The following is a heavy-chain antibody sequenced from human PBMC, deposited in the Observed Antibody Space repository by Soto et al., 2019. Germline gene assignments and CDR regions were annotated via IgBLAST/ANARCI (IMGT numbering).Heavy chain of an antibody. D-gene: IGHD6-19*01. J-gene: IGHJ3*02. CDR1: GYTFTSYA. Sequence: ASVKVSCKASGYTFTSYAMHWVRQAPGQRLEWMGWINAGNGNTKYSQKFQGRVTITRDTSASTAYMELSSLRSEDTAVYYCAREAAGIAVADSDASDIWGQGTMVTVSS. CDR3: AREAAGIAVADSDASDI. CDR2: INAGNGNT. V-gene: IGHV1-3*01.